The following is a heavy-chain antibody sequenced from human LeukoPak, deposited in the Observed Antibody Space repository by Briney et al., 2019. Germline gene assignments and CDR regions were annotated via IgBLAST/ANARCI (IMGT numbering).Heavy chain of an antibody. D-gene: IGHD2-2*01. CDR2: IYYSGST. CDR3: ARFARYQLPGFDP. Sequence: PSETLSLTCTVSGGSISSHYWSWIRQPPGKGLEWIGYIYYSGSTNYNPSLKSRVTISVDTSKNQFSLKLSSVTAADTAVYYCARFARYQLPGFDPWGQGTLVTISS. CDR1: GGSISSHY. V-gene: IGHV4-59*11. J-gene: IGHJ5*02.